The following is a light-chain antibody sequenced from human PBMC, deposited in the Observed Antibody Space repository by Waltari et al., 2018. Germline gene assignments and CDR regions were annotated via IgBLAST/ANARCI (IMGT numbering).Light chain of an antibody. Sequence: DIQMTQSPSSLSASVGDRVTITCQASHDISNYLNWYPQKPGKAPKLLIYDASNLETGVPSRFSGSGSGTDFTFTISSLQPEDIATYYCQQYDNLPITFGQGTRLEIK. V-gene: IGKV1-33*01. CDR2: DAS. J-gene: IGKJ5*01. CDR3: QQYDNLPIT. CDR1: HDISNY.